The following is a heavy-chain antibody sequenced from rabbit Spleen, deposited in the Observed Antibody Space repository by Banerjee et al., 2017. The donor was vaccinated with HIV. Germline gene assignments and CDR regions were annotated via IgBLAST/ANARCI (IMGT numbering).Heavy chain of an antibody. CDR1: GFSFSDTDV. CDR2: VAAGVSFTT. D-gene: IGHD8-1*01. J-gene: IGHJ6*01. V-gene: IGHV1S45*01. Sequence: QEQLEESGGDLVKPEGSLTLTCKASGFSFSDTDVMCWVRQAPGKGLEWIACVAAGVSFTTYYATWAKGRFTISKTSSTTVTLQMTSLTAADTATYFCARDSGTSFSSYGMDLGGPGTLVTVS. CDR3: ARDSGTSFSSYGMDL.